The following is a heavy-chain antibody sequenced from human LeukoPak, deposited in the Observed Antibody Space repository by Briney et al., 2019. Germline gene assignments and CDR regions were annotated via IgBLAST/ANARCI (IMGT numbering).Heavy chain of an antibody. CDR1: GFTFSSYG. CDR3: ANYGSGSYYYYYMDV. J-gene: IGHJ6*03. V-gene: IGHV3-30*02. Sequence: PGGSLRLSCAASGFTFSSYGMHWVRQAPGKGLEWVAFIRYDGSNKYYADSVKGRFTISRDNSKNTLYLQMTSLRAEDTAVYYCANYGSGSYYYYYMDVWGKGTTVTVSS. CDR2: IRYDGSNK. D-gene: IGHD3-10*01.